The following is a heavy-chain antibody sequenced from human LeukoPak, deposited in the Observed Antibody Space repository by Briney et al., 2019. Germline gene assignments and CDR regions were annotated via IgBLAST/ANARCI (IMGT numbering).Heavy chain of an antibody. CDR3: ARDTLRYFGSEGDYYYGMDV. D-gene: IGHD3-9*01. Sequence: PGGSLRLSCAASGFTFSSYWMSWVRQAPGKGLEWVANIKQDGSEKYYVDSVKGRFTISRDNAKNSLYLQMNSLRAEDTAVYYCARDTLRYFGSEGDYYYGMDVWGQGTTVTVSS. CDR1: GFTFSSYW. V-gene: IGHV3-7*01. CDR2: IKQDGSEK. J-gene: IGHJ6*02.